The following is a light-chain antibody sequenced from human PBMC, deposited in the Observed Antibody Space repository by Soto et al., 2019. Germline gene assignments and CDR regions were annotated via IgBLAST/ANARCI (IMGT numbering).Light chain of an antibody. CDR3: HHYNKWPWT. CDR1: QSVSSN. J-gene: IGKJ1*01. Sequence: EIVMTQSPATLSVSPGERATLSCRASQSVSSNLAWYQQKPGQAPRLLIYGTSSRATGIPARFSGSGSGTDFTLTISSLQSEDSAVYYCHHYNKWPWTFGQGTKVEIK. V-gene: IGKV3-15*01. CDR2: GTS.